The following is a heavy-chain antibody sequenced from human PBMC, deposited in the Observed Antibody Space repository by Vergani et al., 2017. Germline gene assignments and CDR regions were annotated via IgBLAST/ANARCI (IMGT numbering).Heavy chain of an antibody. J-gene: IGHJ4*02. V-gene: IGHV1-69*02. CDR1: GGTFSSYT. CDR3: VRGGPPNYYDDSSGYYQY. CDR2: IIPILGIA. Sequence: QVQLVQSGAEVKKPGSSVKVSCKASGGTFSSYTISWVRQAPGQGLEWMGRIIPILGIANYAQKFQGRVTITADKSTSTAYMELSSLRSEDTAVYYCVRGGPPNYYDDSSGYYQYWGQGTLVTVSS. D-gene: IGHD3-22*01.